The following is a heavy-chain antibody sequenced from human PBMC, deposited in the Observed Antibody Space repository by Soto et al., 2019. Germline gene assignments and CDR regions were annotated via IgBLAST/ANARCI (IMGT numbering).Heavy chain of an antibody. CDR1: GFTFSSYS. D-gene: IGHD2-2*01. Sequence: GSLRLSCAASGFTFSSYSMNWVRQAPGKGLEWVSYISSSSNSIYYADSVKGRFTISRDNAKNSLHLKINSLRAEATAVFSCARQFRGLGYCSSTSCYPQQIDYWGQGTLVTVSS. CDR2: ISSSSNSI. CDR3: ARQFRGLGYCSSTSCYPQQIDY. J-gene: IGHJ4*02. V-gene: IGHV3-48*01.